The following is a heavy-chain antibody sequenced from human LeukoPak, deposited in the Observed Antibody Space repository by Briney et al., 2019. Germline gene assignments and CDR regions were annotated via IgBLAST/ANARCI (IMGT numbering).Heavy chain of an antibody. Sequence: GGSLRLSCAASGFTFSSYWMTWVRQAAGEGLEWVANLNPDGSRKFYVDSVKGRFTISRDNAKNSLYLQMHSLRAEDTALYYCARDAYDDSSESWGQGTLVTVSS. CDR3: ARDAYDDSSES. CDR1: GFTFSSYW. V-gene: IGHV3-7*01. CDR2: LNPDGSRK. D-gene: IGHD3-3*01. J-gene: IGHJ5*02.